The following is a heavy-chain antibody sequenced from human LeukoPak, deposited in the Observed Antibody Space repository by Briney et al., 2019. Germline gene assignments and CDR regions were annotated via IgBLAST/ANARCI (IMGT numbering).Heavy chain of an antibody. CDR1: GFTFSSYA. V-gene: IGHV3-23*01. Sequence: GGSLRLSCGTSGFTFSSYAMSWVRQAPGKGLEWVSAISGSGGSTYYADSVKGRFTISRDNSKNTLYLQMNSLRAEDTAIYYCARLCSGSTFYDHDFDVWGQGTLVTVSS. D-gene: IGHD2-15*01. CDR2: ISGSGGST. CDR3: ARLCSGSTFYDHDFDV. J-gene: IGHJ4*02.